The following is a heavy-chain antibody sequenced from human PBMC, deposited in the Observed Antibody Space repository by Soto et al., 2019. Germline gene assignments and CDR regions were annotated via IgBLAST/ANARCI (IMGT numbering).Heavy chain of an antibody. J-gene: IGHJ6*02. D-gene: IGHD3-22*01. CDR3: ARDDYYDSSGYYQIHYYYYYYGMDV. V-gene: IGHV1-18*01. Sequence: ASVKVSCKASGYTFTSYGISWVRQAPGQGLEWMGWISAYNGNTNYAQKLQGRVTMTTDTSTSTAYMELRSLRSDDTAVYYCARDDYYDSSGYYQIHYYYYYYGMDVWGQGTTVTV. CDR1: GYTFTSYG. CDR2: ISAYNGNT.